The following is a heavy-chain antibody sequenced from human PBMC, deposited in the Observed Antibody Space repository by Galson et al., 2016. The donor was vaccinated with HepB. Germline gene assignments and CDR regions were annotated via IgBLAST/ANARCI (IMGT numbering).Heavy chain of an antibody. Sequence: SLRLSCAVSGLTLSRYWISWVRQAPGKGLEWVANIKQDGSETYYVENVKGRFTISRDNAKNSLYLQMNSLRTEDTALYYCAKDRDEDAGGFDKWGQGTLVTVSS. V-gene: IGHV3-7*03. CDR3: AKDRDEDAGGFDK. CDR2: IKQDGSET. CDR1: GLTLSRYW. D-gene: IGHD2-15*01. J-gene: IGHJ4*02.